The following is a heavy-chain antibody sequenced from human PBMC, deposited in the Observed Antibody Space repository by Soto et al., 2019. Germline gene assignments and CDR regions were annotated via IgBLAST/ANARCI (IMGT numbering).Heavy chain of an antibody. J-gene: IGHJ6*02. V-gene: IGHV3-9*01. CDR3: AKELNMGRGEGMDV. Sequence: LRLSCAASGFTFDDYAMHWVRQAPGKGLEWVSGISWNSGSIGYADSVKGRFTISRDNAKNSLYLQMNSLRAGDTALYYCAKELNMGRGEGMDVWGQGATVTVYS. D-gene: IGHD3-10*01. CDR2: ISWNSGSI. CDR1: GFTFDDYA.